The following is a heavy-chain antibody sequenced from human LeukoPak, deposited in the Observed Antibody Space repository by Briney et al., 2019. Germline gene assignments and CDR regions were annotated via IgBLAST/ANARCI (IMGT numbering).Heavy chain of an antibody. CDR1: GGTFISYA. J-gene: IGHJ4*02. V-gene: IGHV1-69*05. CDR2: IIPIFGTA. D-gene: IGHD3-16*01. Sequence: SVTVSFTASGGTFISYAISWVRQAPGQGGEWMGGIIPIFGTANYAQKFQGRVTITTDESTSTAYMELSSLRSEDTAVYYCARSEIGDSYGYYFDYWGQGTLVTVSS. CDR3: ARSEIGDSYGYYFDY.